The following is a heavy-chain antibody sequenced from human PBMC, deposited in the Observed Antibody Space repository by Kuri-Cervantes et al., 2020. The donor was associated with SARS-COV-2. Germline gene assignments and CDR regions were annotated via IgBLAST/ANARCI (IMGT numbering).Heavy chain of an antibody. J-gene: IGHJ4*02. CDR2: INSGSSTI. CDR3: TLAVAAAV. V-gene: IGHV3-48*01. CDR1: GFTFSSYS. Sequence: GEFLKISCAASGFTFSSYSMNWVRQAPGKGLEWVSYINSGSSTIYYEDSVKGRFTISREHAKNSLYLQMNSLRAEDTAVYYCTLAVAAAVWGQGTLVTVSS. D-gene: IGHD6-19*01.